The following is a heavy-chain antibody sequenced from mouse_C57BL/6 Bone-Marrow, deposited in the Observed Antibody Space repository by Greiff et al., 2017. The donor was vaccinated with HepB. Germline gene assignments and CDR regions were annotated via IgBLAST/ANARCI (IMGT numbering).Heavy chain of an antibody. Sequence: EVQLVESGGGLVKPGGSLKLSCAASGFTFSSYAMSWVRQTPEKRLEWVATISDGGSYTYYPDNVKGRFTISRDNAKNNLYLQMSHLKSEDTAMYYCARGEDDYGGDYWGQGTSVTVSS. V-gene: IGHV5-4*01. J-gene: IGHJ4*01. CDR2: ISDGGSYT. CDR1: GFTFSSYA. D-gene: IGHD2-4*01. CDR3: ARGEDDYGGDY.